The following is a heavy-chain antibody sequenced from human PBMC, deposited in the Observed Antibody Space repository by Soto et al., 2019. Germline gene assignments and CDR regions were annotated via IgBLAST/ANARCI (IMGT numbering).Heavy chain of an antibody. D-gene: IGHD6-13*01. CDR3: ARDLAAAGPFDY. Sequence: VQLVQSGAEVKKPGASVKVSCKASGYTFTNYAFSWVRQAPGQGLEWMGWISAYNGNTNYPQKLQGRVTMTTDTSTSTAYMELRSLRSDDTTVYYCARDLAAAGPFDYWGQGTLVTVSS. CDR2: ISAYNGNT. CDR1: GYTFTNYA. J-gene: IGHJ4*02. V-gene: IGHV1-18*01.